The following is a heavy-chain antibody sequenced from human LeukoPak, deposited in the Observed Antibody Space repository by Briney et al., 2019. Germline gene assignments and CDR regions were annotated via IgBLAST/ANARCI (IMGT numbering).Heavy chain of an antibody. D-gene: IGHD6-13*01. CDR1: DGSFSGYY. J-gene: IGHJ4*02. CDR2: INHSGST. V-gene: IGHV4-34*01. CDR3: ARGPGITAAGNFDY. Sequence: SETLSLTCAVSDGSFSGYYWSWIRQPPGKGLEWIGEINHSGSTNYNPSLKSRVTVSVDTSKNQFSLKLSSVTAADTAVYCCARGPGITAAGNFDYWGQGTLVTVSS.